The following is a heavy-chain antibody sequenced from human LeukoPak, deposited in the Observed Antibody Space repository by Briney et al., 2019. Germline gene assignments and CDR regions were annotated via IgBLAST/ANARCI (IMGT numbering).Heavy chain of an antibody. CDR3: ARAPTETTVVTYNWFDP. Sequence: ASVKVSCKASGYTFTSYYMHWVRQAPGQGLEWMGIINPSGGSTSYAQKFQGRVTMTRDMSTSTVYMELSSLRSEDTAVYYCARAPTETTVVTYNWFDPWGRGTLVTVSS. CDR2: INPSGGST. D-gene: IGHD4-23*01. J-gene: IGHJ5*02. V-gene: IGHV1-46*01. CDR1: GYTFTSYY.